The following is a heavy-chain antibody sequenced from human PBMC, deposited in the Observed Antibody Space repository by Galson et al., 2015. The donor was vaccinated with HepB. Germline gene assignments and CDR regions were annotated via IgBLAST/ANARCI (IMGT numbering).Heavy chain of an antibody. CDR3: ARFREGGGWLDY. V-gene: IGHV4-4*02. CDR1: GGSIRSNNW. D-gene: IGHD6-19*01. J-gene: IGHJ4*02. CDR2: IYHGGST. Sequence: LSLTCAVSGGSIRSNNWWSWVRQSPGKGLECIGEIYHGGSTSYNPSLKSRVTISVDKSKNQFSLKLSSVTAADTAVYYCARFREGGGWLDYWGQGILVTVSS.